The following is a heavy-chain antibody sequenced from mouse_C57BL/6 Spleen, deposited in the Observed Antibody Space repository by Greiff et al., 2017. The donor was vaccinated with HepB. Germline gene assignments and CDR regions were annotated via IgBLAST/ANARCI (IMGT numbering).Heavy chain of an antibody. CDR1: GYTFTEYT. Sequence: QVQLKQSGAELVKPGASVKLSCKASGYTFTEYTIHWVKQRSGQGLEWIGWFYPGSGSIKYNEKFKDKATLTADKSSSTVYMELSRLTSEYSAVYFCARHDNYYGSSLYYFDYWGQGTTLTVSS. CDR2: FYPGSGSI. J-gene: IGHJ2*01. V-gene: IGHV1-62-2*01. D-gene: IGHD1-1*01. CDR3: ARHDNYYGSSLYYFDY.